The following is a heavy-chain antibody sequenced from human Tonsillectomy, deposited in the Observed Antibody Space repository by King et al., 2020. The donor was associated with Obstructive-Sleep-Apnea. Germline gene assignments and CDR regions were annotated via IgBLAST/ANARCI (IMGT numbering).Heavy chain of an antibody. CDR3: ARHRYSSGYLGCFDY. J-gene: IGHJ4*02. CDR2: IYYRWSP. CDR1: GGSISNYY. D-gene: IGHD6-19*01. V-gene: IGHV4-59*08. Sequence: QVQLQESGPGLVKPSETLSLTCTVSGGSISNYYWSWIRQSPGRGLEWSGYIYYRWSPYYNPSLKSRVTISVDTSKKQFSLKLSSVTAADTAVYYCARHRYSSGYLGCFDYWGQGTLVTVSS.